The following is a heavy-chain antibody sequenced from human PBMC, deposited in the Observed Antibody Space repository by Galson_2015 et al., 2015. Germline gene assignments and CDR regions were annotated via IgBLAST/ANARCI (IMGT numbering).Heavy chain of an antibody. CDR2: IHLGDSDT. CDR3: ARQRDWSLDF. V-gene: IGHV5-51*01. CDR1: GYNFTNYW. D-gene: IGHD1-1*01. Sequence: QSGAEVKKPGQSLKISCKGSGYNFTNYWIDWVRQMPGKGLEWMGIIHLGDSDTRYSPSFHGQVTISADKSINTAYLQWSSLKASDTATYYCARQRDWSLDFWGQGTLVTVSS. J-gene: IGHJ4*02.